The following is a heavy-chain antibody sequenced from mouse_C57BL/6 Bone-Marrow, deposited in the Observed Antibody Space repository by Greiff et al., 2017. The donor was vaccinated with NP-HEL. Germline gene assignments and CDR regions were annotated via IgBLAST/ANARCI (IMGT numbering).Heavy chain of an antibody. D-gene: IGHD1-1*01. Sequence: VQLQQSGPGLVAPSQSLSITCTVSGFSLTSYGVSWVRQPPGKGLEWLGVIWGDGSTNYHSALISRLSISKDNSKSQVFLKLNSLQTDDTATYYCAIPITTVVAPSWDVAMDYWGQGTSVTVSS. CDR2: IWGDGST. J-gene: IGHJ4*01. V-gene: IGHV2-3*01. CDR1: GFSLTSYG. CDR3: AIPITTVVAPSWDVAMDY.